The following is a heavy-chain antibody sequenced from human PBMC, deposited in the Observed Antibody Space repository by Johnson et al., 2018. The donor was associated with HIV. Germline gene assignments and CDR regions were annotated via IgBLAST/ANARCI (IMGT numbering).Heavy chain of an antibody. CDR1: GFTFDDYA. CDR3: ARGGTESVGYHPAAHFLSAFDI. V-gene: IGHV3-9*01. Sequence: VQLVESGGGVVRPGGSLRLSCAASGFTFDDYAMHWVRQAPGKGLEWVSGISWNSGSIGYADSVKGRFTISRDNAKNTLYLQMNSLRVEDTAIYYCARGGTESVGYHPAAHFLSAFDIWGQGTMVTVSS. J-gene: IGHJ3*02. CDR2: ISWNSGSI. D-gene: IGHD1-7*01.